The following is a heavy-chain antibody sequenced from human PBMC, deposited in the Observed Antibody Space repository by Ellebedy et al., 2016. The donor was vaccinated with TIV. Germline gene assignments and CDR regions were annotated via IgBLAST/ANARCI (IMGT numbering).Heavy chain of an antibody. V-gene: IGHV1-46*01. CDR3: ARAHFGSGSYSHFDY. J-gene: IGHJ4*02. CDR2: INPSGGST. CDR1: GYTFTSYG. D-gene: IGHD3-10*01. Sequence: AASVKVSCKASGYTFTSYGISWVRQAPGRGLEWMGLINPSGGSTRYAQKLQGRVTMTRDTSTSTVYMELTSLRSEDTAVYYCARAHFGSGSYSHFDYWGQGTLVTVSS.